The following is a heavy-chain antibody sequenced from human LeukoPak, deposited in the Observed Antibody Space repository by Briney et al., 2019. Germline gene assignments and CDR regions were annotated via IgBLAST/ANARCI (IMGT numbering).Heavy chain of an antibody. CDR1: GGSISSSSYY. V-gene: IGHV4-39*07. Sequence: SETLSLTCTVSGGSISSSSYYWGWIRQPPGKGLEWIGSIYYSGSTYYNPSLKSRVTISVDASKNQFSLKLSSVTAADTAVYYCARADDSSGYFDYWGQGTLVTVSS. J-gene: IGHJ4*02. CDR2: IYYSGST. CDR3: ARADDSSGYFDY. D-gene: IGHD3-22*01.